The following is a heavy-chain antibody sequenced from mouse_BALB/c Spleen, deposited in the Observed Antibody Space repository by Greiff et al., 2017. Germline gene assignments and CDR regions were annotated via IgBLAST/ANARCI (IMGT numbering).Heavy chain of an antibody. V-gene: IGHV1-14*01. CDR3: ARFPYGNYGDY. D-gene: IGHD2-1*01. J-gene: IGHJ4*01. Sequence: EVKLQESGPELVKPGASVKMSCKASGYTFTSYVMHWVKQKPGQGLEWIGYINPYNDGTKYNEKFKGKATLTSDKSSSTAYMELSSLTSEDSAVYYCARFPYGNYGDYWGQGTSVTVSS. CDR1: GYTFTSYV. CDR2: INPYNDGT.